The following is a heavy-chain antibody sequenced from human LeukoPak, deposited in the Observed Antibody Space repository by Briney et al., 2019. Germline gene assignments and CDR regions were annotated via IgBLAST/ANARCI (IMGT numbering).Heavy chain of an antibody. J-gene: IGHJ5*02. Sequence: PSETLSLTCTVSGGSISSSSYYWGWIRQPPGKGLEWIGSIYYSGSTYYNPSLKSRVTISVDTSKNQFSLKLSSVTAADTAVYYCARDRVARPQRYSMMFDPWGQGTLVTVSS. CDR2: IYYSGST. V-gene: IGHV4-39*02. CDR3: ARDRVARPQRYSMMFDP. D-gene: IGHD3-9*01. CDR1: GGSISSSSYY.